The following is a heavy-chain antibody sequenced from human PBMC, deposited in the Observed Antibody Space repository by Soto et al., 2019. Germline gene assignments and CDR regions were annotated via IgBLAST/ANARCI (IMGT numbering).Heavy chain of an antibody. CDR3: ARLQLGGDRMLNWFDP. D-gene: IGHD2-21*02. V-gene: IGHV1-18*01. CDR2: INVYNGDR. Sequence: QVQVVQSGPELKKPGASVKVSCKAQGYIFTKYGIGWVRQAPGHGLEWSGLINVYNGDRKVAQKFQDRVSMTTDTATDTAYMELKSLRSGDTAVYYCARLQLGGDRMLNWFDPWGQGTLVTVSS. CDR1: GYIFTKYG. J-gene: IGHJ5*02.